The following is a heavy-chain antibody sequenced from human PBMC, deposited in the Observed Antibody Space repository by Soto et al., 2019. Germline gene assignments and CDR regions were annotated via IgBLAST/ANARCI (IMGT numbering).Heavy chain of an antibody. V-gene: IGHV3-23*01. J-gene: IGHJ3*02. CDR3: AREWFGEFPSFNAFDI. D-gene: IGHD3-10*01. CDR1: GFTFSSYA. CDR2: ISGSGGST. Sequence: EVQLLESGGGLVQPGGSLRLSCAASGFTFSSYAMSWVRQAPGKGLEWVSAISGSGGSTYYADSVKGRFTISRDNSKNTLYLQMNSLRAEDTAVYYCAREWFGEFPSFNAFDIWGQGTMVTVSS.